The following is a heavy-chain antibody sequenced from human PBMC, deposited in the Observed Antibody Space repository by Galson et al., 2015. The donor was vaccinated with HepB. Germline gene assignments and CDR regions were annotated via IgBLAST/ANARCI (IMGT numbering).Heavy chain of an antibody. Sequence: SVKVSCKASGYTFTGYYMHWVRQAPGQGLEWMGRINPNSGGTNYAQKFQGRVTVTRHTSISTAYMELSRLRSDDTAVYYCARGYYDLWRGYYQGLSYWGQGTLVTVSS. CDR2: INPNSGGT. CDR1: GYTFTGYY. V-gene: IGHV1-2*06. J-gene: IGHJ4*02. D-gene: IGHD3-3*01. CDR3: ARGYYDLWRGYYQGLSY.